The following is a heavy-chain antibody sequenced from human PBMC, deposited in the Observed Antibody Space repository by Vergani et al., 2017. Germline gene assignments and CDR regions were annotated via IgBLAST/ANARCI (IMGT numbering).Heavy chain of an antibody. J-gene: IGHJ6*02. CDR3: ARLRLEDSGYDFGGMDV. D-gene: IGHD5-12*01. CDR2: IDHSGST. Sequence: QVQLEESGPGLVKPSETLSLTCAVSGYSISSGYYWGWIRQPPGKGLEWIVSIDHSGSTYYNPSLKSRVTISVDTSKNQFSLKLSSVTAADTAVYYCARLRLEDSGYDFGGMDVWGQGTTVTVSS. CDR1: GYSISSGYY. V-gene: IGHV4-38-2*01.